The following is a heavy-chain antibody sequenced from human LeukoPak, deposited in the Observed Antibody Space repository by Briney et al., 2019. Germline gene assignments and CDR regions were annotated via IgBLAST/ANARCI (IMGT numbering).Heavy chain of an antibody. CDR3: ARDPGYCSTPGIIDY. CDR1: GYTFTSYG. Sequence: GASVKVSCKASGYTFTSYGISWVRQAPGQGREGMGWINPNSGGTNYAQKFQGRGTMTRDTSISTAYMELSRLRSDDTAVYYCARDPGYCSTPGIIDYWGQGTLVTVSS. CDR2: INPNSGGT. J-gene: IGHJ4*02. D-gene: IGHD6-13*01. V-gene: IGHV1-2*02.